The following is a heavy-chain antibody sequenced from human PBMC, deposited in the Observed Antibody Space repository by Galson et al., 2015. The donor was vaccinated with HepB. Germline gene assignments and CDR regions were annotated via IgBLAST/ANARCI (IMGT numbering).Heavy chain of an antibody. J-gene: IGHJ4*02. CDR1: GGTFSSYT. D-gene: IGHD6-19*01. CDR2: IIPILGIA. Sequence: SVKVSCKASGGTFSSYTISWVRQAPGQGLEWMGRIIPILGIANYAQKFQGRVTITADKSTSTAYMELSSLRSEDTAVYYCARDHDSHSSGWYSHFDYWGQGTLVTVSS. CDR3: ARDHDSHSSGWYSHFDY. V-gene: IGHV1-69*04.